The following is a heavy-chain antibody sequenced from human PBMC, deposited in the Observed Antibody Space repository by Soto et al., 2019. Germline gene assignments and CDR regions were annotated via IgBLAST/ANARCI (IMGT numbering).Heavy chain of an antibody. CDR1: GGSISSGGYS. V-gene: IGHV4-30-2*01. CDR2: IYHSGST. Sequence: PSETLSLTCAVSGGSISSGGYSWSWIRQPPGKGLEWIGYIYHSGSTYYNPSLKSRVTISVDRSKNQFSLKLSSVTAADTAVYYCARVPEYSRSSALSYYFDYWGQGTLVTVSS. CDR3: ARVPEYSRSSALSYYFDY. J-gene: IGHJ4*02. D-gene: IGHD6-6*01.